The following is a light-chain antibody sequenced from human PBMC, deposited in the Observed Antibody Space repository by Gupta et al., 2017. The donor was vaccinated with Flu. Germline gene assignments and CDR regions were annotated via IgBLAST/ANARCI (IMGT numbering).Light chain of an antibody. CDR3: SSGTSSTTVV. V-gene: IGLV2-14*01. CDR1: NSDIGSYNY. Sequence: SALTQPASVSGSPGQSITISCTGTNSDIGSYNYVSWYQQHPGKAPKLLIYGVTNRPSGVSNRFSGSKSGDTASLTISGLQAEDEADYYCSSGTSSTTVVFGGGTKLTVL. J-gene: IGLJ2*01. CDR2: GVT.